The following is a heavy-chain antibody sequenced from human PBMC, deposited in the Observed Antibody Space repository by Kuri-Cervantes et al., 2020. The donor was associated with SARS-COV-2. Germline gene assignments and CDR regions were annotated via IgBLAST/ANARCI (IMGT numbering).Heavy chain of an antibody. J-gene: IGHJ6*03. V-gene: IGHV3-33*01. Sequence: GESLKISCAASGFTFSSYGMHWVRQAPGKGLEWVAVIWYDGSNKYYADSVKGRFTISRDNSKNTLYLQMNSLRAEDTAVHYCARVPIAAAGGHYYYYYMDVWGKGTTVTVSS. CDR1: GFTFSSYG. CDR2: IWYDGSNK. D-gene: IGHD6-13*01. CDR3: ARVPIAAAGGHYYYYYMDV.